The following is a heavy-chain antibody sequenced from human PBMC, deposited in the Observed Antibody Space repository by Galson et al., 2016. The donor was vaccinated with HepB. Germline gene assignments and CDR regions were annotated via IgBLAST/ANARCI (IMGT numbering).Heavy chain of an antibody. V-gene: IGHV2-5*02. CDR3: AHSENGDFVGY. CDR1: GFSLSTSGVG. J-gene: IGHJ4*02. D-gene: IGHD4-17*01. CDR2: ISWDDDK. Sequence: PALVKPTQTLTLTCTFSGFSLSTSGVGVGWIRQPPGKALEWLALISWDDDKRYSPSRKRRLTVTKDTSKNLVVLTMSNMNPVDTATYYCAHSENGDFVGYWGQGTLVIVSS.